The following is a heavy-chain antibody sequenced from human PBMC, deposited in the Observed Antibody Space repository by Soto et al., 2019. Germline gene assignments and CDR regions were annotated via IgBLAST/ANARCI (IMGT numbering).Heavy chain of an antibody. Sequence: SETLSLTCTVSGASVSSYYWSWIRQPPGKGLEWIGYIYYSGSTNYNSSLKSRATMSVDTSENQFSLKLFSVTAADTAVYYCARAGSSSSHYFFDYWGLGTLVTVSS. D-gene: IGHD6-13*01. CDR2: IYYSGST. J-gene: IGHJ4*02. CDR1: GASVSSYY. V-gene: IGHV4-59*02. CDR3: ARAGSSSSHYFFDY.